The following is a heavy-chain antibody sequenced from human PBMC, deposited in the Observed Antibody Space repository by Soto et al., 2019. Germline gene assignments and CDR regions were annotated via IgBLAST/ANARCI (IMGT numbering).Heavy chain of an antibody. D-gene: IGHD1-26*01. Sequence: WGALRASCAASGFTFSSYAMSWFRQAPGKGLEWVSAISGSGGSTYYADSVKGRFTISRDNSKNTLYLQMNSLRAEDTAVYYCAKRIGGSYAGNWFDPWGQGTLVTVSS. CDR1: GFTFSSYA. CDR2: ISGSGGST. V-gene: IGHV3-23*01. CDR3: AKRIGGSYAGNWFDP. J-gene: IGHJ5*02.